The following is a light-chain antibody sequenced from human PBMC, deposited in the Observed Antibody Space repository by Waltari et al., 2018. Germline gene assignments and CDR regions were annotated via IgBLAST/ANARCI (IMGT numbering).Light chain of an antibody. CDR2: GST. Sequence: QSVLTQPPSVSGAPGQRVTISCTGRGSNIGAGYAVHWYQQLPRAAPKLLIYGSTSRPLGVPARFFGSTSGTSASLAIIGLQAEDEADYYCQSYDTSLSVVFGGGTKLTVL. V-gene: IGLV1-40*01. CDR3: QSYDTSLSVV. J-gene: IGLJ3*02. CDR1: GSNIGAGYA.